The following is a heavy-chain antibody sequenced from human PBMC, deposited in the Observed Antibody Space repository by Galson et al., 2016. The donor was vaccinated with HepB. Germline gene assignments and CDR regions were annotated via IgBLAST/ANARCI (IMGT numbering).Heavy chain of an antibody. J-gene: IGHJ4*02. CDR3: ARGHDYGDFLEY. CDR2: INHSGSA. D-gene: IGHD4-17*01. V-gene: IGHV4-34*01. CDR1: GGSFSGYY. Sequence: ETLSLTCAVNGGSFSGYYWSWIRQTPTKGLEWIGEINHSGSANYNPSLKRPIIISVDRTKNLFSLKLSSVTAADTAVYYCARGHDYGDFLEYWGQGNPVTVSS.